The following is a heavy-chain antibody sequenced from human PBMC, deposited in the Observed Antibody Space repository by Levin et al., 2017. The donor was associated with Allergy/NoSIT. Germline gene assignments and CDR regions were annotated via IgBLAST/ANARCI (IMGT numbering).Heavy chain of an antibody. V-gene: IGHV5-51*01. Sequence: KVSCKASEYSFADYWIGWVRQMPGKGLEWIGIIYPGDSDTKYSPSFKGQVTISADKSITTAYLQWSSLKASDTAMYYCVRHRGGPFDVWGQGTMVSVSS. J-gene: IGHJ3*01. CDR2: IYPGDSDT. CDR3: VRHRGGPFDV. CDR1: EYSFADYW. D-gene: IGHD3-10*01.